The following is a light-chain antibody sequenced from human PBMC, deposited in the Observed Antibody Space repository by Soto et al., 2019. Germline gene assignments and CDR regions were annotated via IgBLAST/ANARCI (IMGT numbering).Light chain of an antibody. V-gene: IGKV3D-20*02. J-gene: IGKJ5*01. Sequence: IVWTQSPGTLSLSPGDRATLSCRSGQTVSNNYLAWCQQKPGQAPRVIMYGASRRATGIPDRFSGGGSGTDFTLTISSLEPEDFAVYYCQQRSNWPITFGQGTRLEIK. CDR2: GAS. CDR1: QTVSNNY. CDR3: QQRSNWPIT.